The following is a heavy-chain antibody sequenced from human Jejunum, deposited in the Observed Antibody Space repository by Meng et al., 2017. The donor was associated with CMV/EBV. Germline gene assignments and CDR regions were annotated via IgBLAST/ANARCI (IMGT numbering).Heavy chain of an antibody. V-gene: IGHV3-74*01. CDR2: IDTDGSIT. Sequence: LVESGGGFVQPRGSLRLSGTDSGFTFSNYGMHWVRQVPGEGLVWVSRIDTDGSITSYADSVKGRFTISRDNAKNTLYLQMNNLRADDSAVYYCARDLSGDQDYWGQGTLVTVSS. D-gene: IGHD1-26*01. CDR1: GFTFSNYG. CDR3: ARDLSGDQDY. J-gene: IGHJ4*02.